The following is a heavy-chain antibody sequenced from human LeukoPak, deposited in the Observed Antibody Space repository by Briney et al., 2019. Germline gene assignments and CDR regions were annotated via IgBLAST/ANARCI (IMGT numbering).Heavy chain of an antibody. CDR1: GYTFTSYY. D-gene: IGHD6-13*01. V-gene: IGHV1-46*01. J-gene: IGHJ4*02. CDR2: INPSGGST. CDR3: ARTTSSWWDYFDY. Sequence: ASVKVSCKASGYTFTSYYMHWLRQAPGQGLEWMGIINPSGGSTSYAQTFQGRVTMTRDTSTSTVYMELSSLRSEDTAVYYCARTTSSWWDYFDYWGQGTLVTVSS.